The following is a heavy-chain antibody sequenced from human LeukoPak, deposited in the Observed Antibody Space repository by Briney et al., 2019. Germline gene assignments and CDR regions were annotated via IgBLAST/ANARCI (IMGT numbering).Heavy chain of an antibody. CDR3: ARSSFHSYSNYDY. D-gene: IGHD4-11*01. CDR1: GGTFSSYA. V-gene: IGHV1-69*13. J-gene: IGHJ4*02. CDR2: IIPIFGTA. Sequence: ASVKVSCKASGGTFSSYAISWVRQTPGQGLEWMGGIIPIFGTANYAQKFQGRVTITADESTSTAYMELSSLRSEDTAVYYCARSSFHSYSNYDYWGQGTLVTVSS.